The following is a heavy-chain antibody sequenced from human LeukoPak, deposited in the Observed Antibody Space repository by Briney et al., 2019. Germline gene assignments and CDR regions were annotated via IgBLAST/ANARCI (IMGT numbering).Heavy chain of an antibody. CDR2: IRYDGSNK. J-gene: IGHJ5*02. CDR1: GFTFSSYG. V-gene: IGHV3-30*02. Sequence: GGSLRLSCAASGFTFSSYGMHWVRQAPGKGLEWVAFIRYDGSNKYYADSVKGRFTISRDNSKNTLYLQMNSLRAEDTAVYYCAKDLTIRSTLNWFDPWGQGTLVTVSS. CDR3: AKDLTIRSTLNWFDP.